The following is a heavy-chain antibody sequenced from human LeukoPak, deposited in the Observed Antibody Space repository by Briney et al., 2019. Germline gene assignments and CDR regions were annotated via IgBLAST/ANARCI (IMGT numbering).Heavy chain of an antibody. D-gene: IGHD3-22*01. CDR3: ARDRRAIVTHFDY. Sequence: LAGGSLRLSCAASGFTIMNSAMNWVRQAPGKGLEWVSAINGTAINTDYADSVKGRFTISRDNAKNTVYLQMNSLRAEDTAVYYCARDRRAIVTHFDYWGQGTLVAVSS. V-gene: IGHV3-23*01. CDR2: INGTAINT. CDR1: GFTIMNSA. J-gene: IGHJ4*02.